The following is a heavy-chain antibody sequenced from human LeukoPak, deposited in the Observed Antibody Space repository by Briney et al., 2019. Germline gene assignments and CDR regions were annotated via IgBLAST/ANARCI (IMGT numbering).Heavy chain of an antibody. Sequence: SETLSLTCAVYGGSFSGYYWSWIRQPPGKGLEWIGEINHSGSTNYNPSLKSRVTISVDTSKNQFSLKLSSVTAADTAVYYCAGGDYDYVWGCYRYPAFDYWGQGTLVTVSS. CDR1: GGSFSGYY. V-gene: IGHV4-34*01. J-gene: IGHJ4*02. CDR2: INHSGST. D-gene: IGHD3-16*02. CDR3: AGGDYDYVWGCYRYPAFDY.